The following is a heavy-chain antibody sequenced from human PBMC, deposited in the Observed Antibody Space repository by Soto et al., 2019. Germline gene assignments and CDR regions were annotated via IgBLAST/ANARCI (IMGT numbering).Heavy chain of an antibody. D-gene: IGHD2-2*01. CDR3: ARHNRSRCSSTSCYSDV. CDR1: GGSISSSSYY. J-gene: IGHJ6*02. Sequence: SETLSLTCNVSGGSISSSSYYWGWIRQPPGKGLEWIGSIYYSGSTYYNPSLKSRVTISVDTSKNQFSLKLSSVTAADTAVYYCARHNRSRCSSTSCYSDVWGQGTTVTVSS. V-gene: IGHV4-39*01. CDR2: IYYSGST.